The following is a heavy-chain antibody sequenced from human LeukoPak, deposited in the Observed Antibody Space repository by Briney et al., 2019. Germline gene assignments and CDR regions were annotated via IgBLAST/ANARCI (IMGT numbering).Heavy chain of an antibody. V-gene: IGHV3-30*02. CDR2: IRYDGSIK. J-gene: IGHJ4*02. CDR1: GFTFSSYG. CDR3: AKDLPAAYFDY. Sequence: GGSLRLSCAASGFTFSSYGMHWVRQAPGKGLEWVAFIRYDGSIKYYADSVRGRFTISRDNSKNTLYLQMNGLRAEDTAVYYCAKDLPAAYFDYWGQGTLVTVSS. D-gene: IGHD2-2*01.